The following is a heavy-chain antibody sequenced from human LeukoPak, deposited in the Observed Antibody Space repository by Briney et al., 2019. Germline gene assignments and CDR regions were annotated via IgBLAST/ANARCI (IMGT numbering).Heavy chain of an antibody. CDR2: INHSGST. J-gene: IGHJ4*02. V-gene: IGHV4-34*01. CDR3: ARRRGYSYGFGY. CDR1: GGSFSGYY. Sequence: SETLSLTCAVYGGSFSGYYWSWIRQPPGKGLEWIGEINHSGSTNYNPSPKSRVPISVDTSKNQFSLKLSSVTAADTAVYYCARRRGYSYGFGYWGQGTLVTVSS. D-gene: IGHD5-18*01.